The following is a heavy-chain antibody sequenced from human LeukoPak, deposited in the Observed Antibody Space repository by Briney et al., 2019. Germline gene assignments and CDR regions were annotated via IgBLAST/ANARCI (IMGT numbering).Heavy chain of an antibody. V-gene: IGHV4-34*01. D-gene: IGHD5-18*01. CDR3: ARGHTATAFDP. CDR1: GGSFSGYY. J-gene: IGHJ5*02. Sequence: PSETLSLNCAVYGGSFSGYYWSWIRQPPGKGLEWLGEINHSGSTNYNPSLKSRVTISVDTSKNQFSLKLSSVTAADTAVYYCARGHTATAFDPWGQGTLVTVSS. CDR2: INHSGST.